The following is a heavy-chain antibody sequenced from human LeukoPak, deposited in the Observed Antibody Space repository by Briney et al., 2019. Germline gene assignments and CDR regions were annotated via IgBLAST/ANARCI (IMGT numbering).Heavy chain of an antibody. CDR1: GFTFSSYG. CDR2: ISYDGSNK. Sequence: GRSLRLSCAASGFTFSSYGMHWVRQAPGKGLEWVAVISYDGSNKYYADSVKGRFTISRDNSKNTLYLQMNSLRAEDTAVYYCARDGGYDYVWGSYRYTGRNWFDPWGQGTLVTVSS. D-gene: IGHD3-16*02. V-gene: IGHV3-30*03. J-gene: IGHJ5*02. CDR3: ARDGGYDYVWGSYRYTGRNWFDP.